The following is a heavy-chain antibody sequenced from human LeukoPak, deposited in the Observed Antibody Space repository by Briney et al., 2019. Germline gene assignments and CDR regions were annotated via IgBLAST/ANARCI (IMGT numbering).Heavy chain of an antibody. CDR2: MNPNSGNT. J-gene: IGHJ4*02. Sequence: GASVKVSCTASGYTLTNYDINWGRQATGQGLEWIGYMNPNSGNTVYAQKFQGRVTITTDTSITTAYIELSKLKSEDTAMYYCVREGLDYWGQGTLVTVSS. CDR3: VREGLDY. V-gene: IGHV1-8*03. CDR1: GYTLTNYD.